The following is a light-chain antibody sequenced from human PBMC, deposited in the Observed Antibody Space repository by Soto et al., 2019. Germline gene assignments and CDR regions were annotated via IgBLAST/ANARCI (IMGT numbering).Light chain of an antibody. V-gene: IGKV3-15*01. CDR2: DAS. J-gene: IGKJ4*02. CDR3: QQYNFWPPLT. Sequence: EIGMTRSQATLSVSPGERATLSCRASQSVNRNLAWYRQKPGQAPRLLISDASTRATGVPARFSGSGSGTEFTLTISSLQSEDSGSYYCQQYNFWPPLTFGGGTKVEIK. CDR1: QSVNRN.